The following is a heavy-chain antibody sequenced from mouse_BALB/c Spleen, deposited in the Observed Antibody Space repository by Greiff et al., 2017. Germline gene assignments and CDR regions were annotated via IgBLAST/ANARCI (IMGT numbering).Heavy chain of an antibody. D-gene: IGHD2-2*01. CDR3: ARHGVYGYDDMDY. Sequence: EVKLLESGGGLVQPGGSLKLSCAASGFDFSRYWMSWVRQAPGKGLEWIGEINPDSSTINYTPSLKDKFIISRDNAKNTLYLQMSKVRSEDTALYYCARHGVYGYDDMDYWGQGTSVTVSS. J-gene: IGHJ4*01. CDR1: GFDFSRYW. CDR2: INPDSSTI. V-gene: IGHV4-1*02.